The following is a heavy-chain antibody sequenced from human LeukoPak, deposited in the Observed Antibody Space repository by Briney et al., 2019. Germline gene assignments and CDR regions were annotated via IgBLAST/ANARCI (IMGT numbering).Heavy chain of an antibody. Sequence: GGSLRLSCAASGFTFRNYVIHWVRQAPGKGLEWVAVTSSDLNVKLYADSVKGRFTISRDTSKNTLYLQMNSLRAEDTAVYYCASRHCSGGGCYFAGADPFDYWGQGILVTVSS. CDR1: GFTFRNYV. CDR3: ASRHCSGGGCYFAGADPFDY. V-gene: IGHV3-30*14. D-gene: IGHD2-15*01. J-gene: IGHJ4*02. CDR2: TSSDLNVK.